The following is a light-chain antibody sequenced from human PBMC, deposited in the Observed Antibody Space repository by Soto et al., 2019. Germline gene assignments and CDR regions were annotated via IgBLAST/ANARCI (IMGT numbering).Light chain of an antibody. V-gene: IGKV1-39*01. CDR1: QDISNF. CDR2: GAS. Sequence: DIQMTQSPSSLSAFVGDTVTITCRASQDISNFLAWYQQKPGKVPKLLIYGASSLPSGVPSRFSGSGSGTDFTLTISSLQPEDFATYYCQQSYTTSYTFGQGTKLEIK. CDR3: QQSYTTSYT. J-gene: IGKJ2*01.